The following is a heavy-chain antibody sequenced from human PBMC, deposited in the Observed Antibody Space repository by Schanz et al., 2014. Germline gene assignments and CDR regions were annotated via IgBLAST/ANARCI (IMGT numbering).Heavy chain of an antibody. CDR2: ITYNGGTI. V-gene: IGHV3-48*01. CDR1: GFNFSSYS. J-gene: IGHJ3*02. D-gene: IGHD2-21*01. Sequence: VQLVESGGGVVQPGRSLRLSCAASGFNFSSYSMNWVRQAPGKGLEWISYITYNGGTIYYADSVKGRFTISRDNAKNSLYLEMNSLRAEDTAVYYCARDGYSVVVISPTESFDIWGQGTMVTVSS. CDR3: ARDGYSVVVISPTESFDI.